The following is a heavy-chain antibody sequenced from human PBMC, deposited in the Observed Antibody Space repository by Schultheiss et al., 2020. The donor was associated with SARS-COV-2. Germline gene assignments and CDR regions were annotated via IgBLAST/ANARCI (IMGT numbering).Heavy chain of an antibody. V-gene: IGHV3-66*01. CDR1: GFTVSSIY. CDR2: IYAGGTT. Sequence: GGSLRLSCAASGFTVSSIYMSWVRQAPGKGLEWVSVIYAGGTTYYADSVKGRFTISRDNAKNSLYLQMNSLRAEDTAVYYCARDFWDGDYRYYYYYYMDVWGKGTTVTVSS. D-gene: IGHD4-17*01. CDR3: ARDFWDGDYRYYYYYYMDV. J-gene: IGHJ6*03.